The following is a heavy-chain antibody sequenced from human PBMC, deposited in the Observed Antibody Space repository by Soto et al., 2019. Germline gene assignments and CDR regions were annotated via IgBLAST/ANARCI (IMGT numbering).Heavy chain of an antibody. CDR3: AKGRGQNWNFDY. Sequence: EVQLLESGGGSVQPGGSLRLSCAASGFTFSSYAMHWVRRPPGQGLEWVSSISGSGGTAYYADFVKGRFSISRDSLVNTLYLQMNSLRAEDTAVYYCAKGRGQNWNFDYWGQGTLVTVSP. V-gene: IGHV3-23*01. J-gene: IGHJ4*02. CDR2: ISGSGGTA. D-gene: IGHD1-1*01. CDR1: GFTFSSYA.